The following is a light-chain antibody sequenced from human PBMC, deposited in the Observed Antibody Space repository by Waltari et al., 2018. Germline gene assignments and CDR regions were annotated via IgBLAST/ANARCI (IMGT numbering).Light chain of an antibody. J-gene: IGLJ1*01. CDR3: SSYTSSSTYV. Sequence: QSALAQPASVSASPGESITISCPGTSMDIGIFSFFAWYQPHPSKAPKLMIYEVTNRPSGISNRFSGSRSGHTASQTISGLRAEDEADYYCSSYTSSSTYVFGTGTRVTVL. V-gene: IGLV2-14*03. CDR2: EVT. CDR1: SMDIGIFSF.